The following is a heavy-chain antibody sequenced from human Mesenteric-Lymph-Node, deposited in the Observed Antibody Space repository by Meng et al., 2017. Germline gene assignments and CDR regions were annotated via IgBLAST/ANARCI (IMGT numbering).Heavy chain of an antibody. CDR3: ARDPAAFDF. CDR1: GDSVSTNSAA. J-gene: IGHJ4*02. V-gene: IGHV6-1*01. CDR2: TYYKSKWYN. D-gene: IGHD6-25*01. Sequence: HVQVQQSGPGLVKPPQTLSLTCAISGDSVSTNSAAWNWIRQSPSGGLEGLGRTYYKSKWYNDYAESVKSRITINPDTSKNQFSLQLNSVTPEDTAVYYCARDPAAFDFWGQGILVTVSS.